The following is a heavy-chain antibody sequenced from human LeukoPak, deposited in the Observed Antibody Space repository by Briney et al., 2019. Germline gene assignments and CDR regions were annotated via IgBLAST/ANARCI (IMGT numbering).Heavy chain of an antibody. Sequence: SQTLSLTCTVSGGSISSGGYYWSWIRQPPGKGLEWIGYIYHSGSTYYNPSLKSRVTISVDRSKNQFSLKLSSVTAADTAVYYCARGGSSGWHGGEYFDYWGQGTLVTVSS. V-gene: IGHV4-30-2*01. CDR1: GGSISSGGYY. D-gene: IGHD6-19*01. CDR2: IYHSGST. CDR3: ARGGSSGWHGGEYFDY. J-gene: IGHJ4*02.